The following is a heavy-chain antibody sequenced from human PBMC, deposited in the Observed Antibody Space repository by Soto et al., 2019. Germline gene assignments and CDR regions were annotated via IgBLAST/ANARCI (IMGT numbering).Heavy chain of an antibody. V-gene: IGHV3-21*01. D-gene: IGHD5-18*01. CDR3: ARGYGTLDY. Sequence: EVQLVESGGGLVKPGGSLKLSCAASGFPFGSYSMNWVGQAPGKGLEWVSSISSSSSYIYYADSVKGRCTISRDNAKNSLYLQMNSLRAEDTAVYYCARGYGTLDYWGQGTLVTVSS. CDR1: GFPFGSYS. CDR2: ISSSSSYI. J-gene: IGHJ4*02.